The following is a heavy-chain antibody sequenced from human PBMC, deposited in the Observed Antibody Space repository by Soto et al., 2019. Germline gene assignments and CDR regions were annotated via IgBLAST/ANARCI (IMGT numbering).Heavy chain of an antibody. J-gene: IGHJ5*02. D-gene: IGHD3-10*02. Sequence: VASVKVSCKASGYTFTSYDINWVRQATGQGLEWMGWMNPNSGNTGYAQKFQGRVTMTRNTSISTAYMELSSLRSEDTVVYYCARNLFGELTPLNWFDPWGQGTLVTVSS. CDR2: MNPNSGNT. V-gene: IGHV1-8*01. CDR1: GYTFTSYD. CDR3: ARNLFGELTPLNWFDP.